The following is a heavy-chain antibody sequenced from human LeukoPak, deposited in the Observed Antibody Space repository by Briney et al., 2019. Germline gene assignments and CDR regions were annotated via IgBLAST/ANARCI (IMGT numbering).Heavy chain of an antibody. D-gene: IGHD5-18*01. J-gene: IGHJ4*02. CDR3: ARDLRGGYSYGYVRYGFDY. CDR1: RFIFNNYW. CDR2: INGSGDRT. Sequence: GGSLRLSCAASRFIFNNYWMTWARQAPGKGLEWVSDINGSGDRTYYADSVKGRFTISRENSKNTLYLQLNSLRAEDTAVYYCARDLRGGYSYGYVRYGFDYWGQGTLVTVSS. V-gene: IGHV3-23*01.